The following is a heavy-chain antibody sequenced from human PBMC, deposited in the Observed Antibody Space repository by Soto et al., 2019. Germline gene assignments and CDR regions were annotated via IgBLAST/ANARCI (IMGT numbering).Heavy chain of an antibody. V-gene: IGHV4-38-2*01. CDR2: IYHSGST. CDR3: ARNSVDGSYNWFDP. CDR1: GYSISSGYY. J-gene: IGHJ5*02. D-gene: IGHD1-26*01. Sequence: PSETLSLTCAVSGYSISSGYYWGWIRQPPGKGLEWIGSIYHSGSTYYNPSLKSRVTISVDTSKNQFSLKLSSVTAADTAVYYCARNSVDGSYNWFDPWGQGTLVTVSS.